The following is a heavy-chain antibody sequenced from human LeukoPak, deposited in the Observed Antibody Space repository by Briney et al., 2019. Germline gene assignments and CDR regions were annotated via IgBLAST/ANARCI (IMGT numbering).Heavy chain of an antibody. Sequence: ASVKVSCKASGYTFINYGISWVRQAPGQGLEWMGWISVYNGNTNYAQKLQGRVTMTADTSTSTAYMELRSLRSDDTAVYYCARDRLPNSVGAFDIWGQGTMVTVSS. CDR3: ARDRLPNSVGAFDI. J-gene: IGHJ3*02. V-gene: IGHV1-18*01. CDR1: GYTFINYG. CDR2: ISVYNGNT. D-gene: IGHD5-18*01.